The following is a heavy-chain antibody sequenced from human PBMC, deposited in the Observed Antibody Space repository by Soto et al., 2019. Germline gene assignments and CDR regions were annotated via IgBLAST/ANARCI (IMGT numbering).Heavy chain of an antibody. CDR2: IYPGDSDT. D-gene: IGHD1-7*01. J-gene: IGHJ6*03. Sequence: LGPSLKISGKGSGYSFTSYWIGWLRQMPGKALEWMGIIYPGDSDTRYSPSFQGQVTISADKSISTAYLQWSSLKASDTAMYYCARHQTGNYRNSHYYMDVWGKGTTVTVSS. CDR1: GYSFTSYW. CDR3: ARHQTGNYRNSHYYMDV. V-gene: IGHV5-51*01.